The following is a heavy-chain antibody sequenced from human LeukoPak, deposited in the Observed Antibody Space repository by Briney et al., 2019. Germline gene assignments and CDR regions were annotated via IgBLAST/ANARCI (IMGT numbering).Heavy chain of an antibody. Sequence: SETLSLTCTVSGGSISSYYWSWIRQPPGKGLEWIGYIYYSGSTNYNPSLKSRVTISVDTSKNQFSLKLSSVTAADTAVYYCARDLVALAENYYYMDVWGKGTTVTVSS. CDR1: GGSISSYY. CDR3: ARDLVALAENYYYMDV. D-gene: IGHD6-19*01. V-gene: IGHV4-59*01. CDR2: IYYSGST. J-gene: IGHJ6*03.